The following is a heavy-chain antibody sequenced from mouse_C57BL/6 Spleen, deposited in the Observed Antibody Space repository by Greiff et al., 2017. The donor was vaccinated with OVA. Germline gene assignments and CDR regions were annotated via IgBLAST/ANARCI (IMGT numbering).Heavy chain of an antibody. D-gene: IGHD1-1*01. CDR2: IRNKANNHAT. Sequence: EVKVEESGGGLVQPGGSMKLSCAASGFTFSDAWMDWVRQSPEKGLEWVAEIRNKANNHATYYAESVKGRFTISRDDSKSSVYLQMNSLRAEDTGIYYCTRHGSSSAWFAYWGQGTLVTVSA. CDR1: GFTFSDAW. J-gene: IGHJ3*01. CDR3: TRHGSSSAWFAY. V-gene: IGHV6-6*01.